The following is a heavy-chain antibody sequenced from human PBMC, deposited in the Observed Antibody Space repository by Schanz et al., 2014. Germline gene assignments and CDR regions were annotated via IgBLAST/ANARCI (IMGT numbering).Heavy chain of an antibody. CDR3: VKDLQRELLRDDHYYGMDV. Sequence: HVQLVESGGGLVKPGGSLRLSCVASGFKFSDYFMTWVRQAPGKGLEWLSSIGGSGSFPTYADSVKGRFTISRDNAKTSLYLQMNSLRAEDTAVYYCVKDLQRELLRDDHYYGMDVWGQGTTVTVSS. J-gene: IGHJ6*02. CDR2: IGGSGSFP. CDR1: GFKFSDYF. D-gene: IGHD1-26*01. V-gene: IGHV3-11*06.